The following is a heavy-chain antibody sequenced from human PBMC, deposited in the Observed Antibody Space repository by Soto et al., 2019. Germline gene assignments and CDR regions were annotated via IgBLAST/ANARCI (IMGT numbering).Heavy chain of an antibody. CDR3: VKGSRAYRPYYFDY. D-gene: IGHD3-16*01. V-gene: IGHV3-23*01. CDR2: INGDATST. CDR1: GFTFSNYA. J-gene: IGHJ4*01. Sequence: GGSLRLSCAASGFTFSNYAMSWVRQAPGKGLEWVSAINGDATSTYYADSVQGRFTISRDKSKNTLFLQMNTLRAEDTAVYYCVKGSRAYRPYYFDYWGHGTLVTVSS.